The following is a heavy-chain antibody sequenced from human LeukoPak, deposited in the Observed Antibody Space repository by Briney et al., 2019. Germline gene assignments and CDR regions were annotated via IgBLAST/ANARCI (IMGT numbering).Heavy chain of an antibody. CDR1: GYTFTGYY. Sequence: ASVKVSCKASGYTFTGYYMHWVRQAPGQGLEWMGWINPNSGGTNYAQKFQGRVNMTRDTSISTAYMELSRLRSDDTAVYYCARDIAARPLYVFDYWGQGTLVTVSS. CDR2: INPNSGGT. D-gene: IGHD6-6*01. J-gene: IGHJ4*02. V-gene: IGHV1-2*02. CDR3: ARDIAARPLYVFDY.